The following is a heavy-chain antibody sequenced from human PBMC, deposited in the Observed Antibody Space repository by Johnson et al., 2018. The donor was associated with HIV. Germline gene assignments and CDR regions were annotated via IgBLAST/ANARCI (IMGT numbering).Heavy chain of an antibody. D-gene: IGHD5-18*01. V-gene: IGHV3-23*04. CDR1: GFTFSSYA. CDR3: ARLPSGYSRDDLDI. J-gene: IGHJ3*02. CDR2: ISGSGGST. Sequence: VQLVESGGGVVQPGGSLRLSCAASGFTFSSYAMSWVRQAPGKGLEWVSAISGSGGSTYYADSVKVRFTISRDNSKNTLYLQMNSLRPDDTAVYYCARLPSGYSRDDLDIWGQGTMVTVSS.